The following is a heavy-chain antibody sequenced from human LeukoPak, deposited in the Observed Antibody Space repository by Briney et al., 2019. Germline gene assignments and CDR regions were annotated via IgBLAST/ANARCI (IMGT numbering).Heavy chain of an antibody. J-gene: IGHJ4*02. Sequence: GGSLRLSCAASGFTFSSYQMNWVRQAPGKGLEWVSYITNSGSTVYYADSVKGRFTISRDNAKNSLYLQMNSLGDEDTAVYYCARDRDKRDYSNYDYDYWGQGTLVTVSS. CDR2: ITNSGSTV. CDR3: ARDRDKRDYSNYDYDY. CDR1: GFTFSSYQ. V-gene: IGHV3-48*03. D-gene: IGHD4-11*01.